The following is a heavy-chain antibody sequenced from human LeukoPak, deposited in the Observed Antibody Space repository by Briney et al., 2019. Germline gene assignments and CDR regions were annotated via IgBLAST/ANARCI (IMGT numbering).Heavy chain of an antibody. Sequence: PSETLSLTCTVSGGSISSSSYFWGWIRQPPGKGLEWIGSIFYSGSTYYNPSLNSRVTISVDTSKNQFSLKLSSVTAADTAVYYCARFRVGDYVWGSYRYEVGAFDIWGQGTMVTVSS. D-gene: IGHD3-16*02. CDR3: ARFRVGDYVWGSYRYEVGAFDI. CDR1: GGSISSSSYF. J-gene: IGHJ3*02. CDR2: IFYSGST. V-gene: IGHV4-39*01.